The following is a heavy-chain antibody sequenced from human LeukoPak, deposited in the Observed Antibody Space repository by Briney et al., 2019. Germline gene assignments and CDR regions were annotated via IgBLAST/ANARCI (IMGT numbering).Heavy chain of an antibody. CDR3: AKGTTIFGVVTYDY. V-gene: IGHV3-23*01. Sequence: GGSLRLSCAASGFTFSSYAMSWVRQAPGKGLEWVSAISGSGGSTYYADSVKGRFTISRDNSKNTLYLQMNSLRAEDTAVYYCAKGTTIFGVVTYDYWGPGTLVTVSS. CDR1: GFTFSSYA. J-gene: IGHJ4*02. CDR2: ISGSGGST. D-gene: IGHD3-3*01.